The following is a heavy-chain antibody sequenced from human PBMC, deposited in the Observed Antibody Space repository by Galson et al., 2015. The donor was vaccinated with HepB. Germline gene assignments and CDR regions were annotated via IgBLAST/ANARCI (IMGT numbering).Heavy chain of an antibody. Sequence: QSGAEVKKPGESLKISCKGSGYSFTSYWIGWVRQMPGKGLEWMGIIYPGDSDTRYSPSFQGQVTISADKSISTAYLQWSSLKASDTAMYYCARVLACSGGSCYSIYDYWGQGTLVTVSS. D-gene: IGHD2-15*01. CDR1: GYSFTSYW. V-gene: IGHV5-51*01. CDR2: IYPGDSDT. CDR3: ARVLACSGGSCYSIYDY. J-gene: IGHJ4*02.